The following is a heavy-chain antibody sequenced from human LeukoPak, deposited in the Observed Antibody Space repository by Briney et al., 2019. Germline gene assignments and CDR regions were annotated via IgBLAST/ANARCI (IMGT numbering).Heavy chain of an antibody. V-gene: IGHV3-48*01. D-gene: IGHD3-22*01. CDR2: ISSSSSTI. CDR3: ASGLQYYDSSGYLD. Sequence: GGSLRLSCAASGFTFSSYSMNWVRQAPGKGLEWVSYISSSSSTIYYADSVKGRFTISRDNAKNSLYLQVNSLRAEDTAVYYCASGLQYYDSSGYLDWGQGTLVTVSS. CDR1: GFTFSSYS. J-gene: IGHJ4*02.